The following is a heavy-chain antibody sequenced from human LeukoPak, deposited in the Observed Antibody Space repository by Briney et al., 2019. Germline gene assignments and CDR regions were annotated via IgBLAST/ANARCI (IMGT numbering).Heavy chain of an antibody. D-gene: IGHD5-24*01. CDR3: AKSGYNRFDY. V-gene: IGHV3-23*01. CDR1: GFRFSSYG. Sequence: GGSLRLSCAGSGFRFSSYGMTWVRQAPGKGLEWVSAITDSGSITYYADSVKGRFTISRDNSKNTLYLQMNSLRADDTAVYYCAKSGYNRFDYWGQGTLVTVSS. J-gene: IGHJ4*02. CDR2: ITDSGSIT.